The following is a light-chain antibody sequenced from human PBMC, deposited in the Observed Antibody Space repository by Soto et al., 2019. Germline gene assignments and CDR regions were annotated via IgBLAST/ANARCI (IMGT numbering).Light chain of an antibody. V-gene: IGLV2-8*01. CDR2: EVF. Sequence: QSALTQPPSASGSPGQSVTISCTGTSSDVGGYNYVSWYQQHPGKAPKLMIYEVFKRPSGVPDRFSGSKSGNTASLTVSGLQAEDEADYYCSSYAGSNSWVFGGGTKVTVL. J-gene: IGLJ3*02. CDR3: SSYAGSNSWV. CDR1: SSDVGGYNY.